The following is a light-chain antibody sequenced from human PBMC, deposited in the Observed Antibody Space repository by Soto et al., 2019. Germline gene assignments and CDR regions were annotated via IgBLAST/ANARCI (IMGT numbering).Light chain of an antibody. CDR2: LNSDGSH. V-gene: IGLV4-69*01. Sequence: QSVLTQSPSASASLGASVKLTCTLSSGHSSYAIAWHQQQPEKGPRYLMKLNSDGSHSKGDGIPDRFSGSSSGAERYLTISSRQSEDEADYSCQTWGTGIWVFGGGTTLTVL. CDR1: SGHSSYA. CDR3: QTWGTGIWV. J-gene: IGLJ3*02.